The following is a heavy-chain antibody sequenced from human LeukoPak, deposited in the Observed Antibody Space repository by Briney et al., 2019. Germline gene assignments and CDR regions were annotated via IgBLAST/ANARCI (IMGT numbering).Heavy chain of an antibody. CDR3: ARGSCSGGSCYHGLDY. CDR1: GGSVSSGSYY. Sequence: PETLSPTCTVSGGSVSSGSYYWSWIRQPPGKGLEWIGYIYYNGITNYKSSLKSRVTISIDTSKNQFSLKLSSVTAADTAVYYCARGSCSGGSCYHGLDYWGQGTLVTVSS. D-gene: IGHD2-15*01. CDR2: IYYNGIT. J-gene: IGHJ4*02. V-gene: IGHV4-61*01.